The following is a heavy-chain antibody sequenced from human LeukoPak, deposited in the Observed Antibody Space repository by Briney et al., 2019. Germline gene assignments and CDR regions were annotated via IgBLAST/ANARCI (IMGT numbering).Heavy chain of an antibody. Sequence: ASVKVSCKASGYTFTSYGISWVRQAPGQGLEWMGWISAYNGNTNYAQKLQGRVTMTTDTSTSTAYMELRSLRSDDTAVYYCARAFYPGYYSYMAVWGKGTTVTVSS. CDR1: GYTFTSYG. CDR2: ISAYNGNT. D-gene: IGHD3-3*02. V-gene: IGHV1-18*01. J-gene: IGHJ6*03. CDR3: ARAFYPGYYSYMAV.